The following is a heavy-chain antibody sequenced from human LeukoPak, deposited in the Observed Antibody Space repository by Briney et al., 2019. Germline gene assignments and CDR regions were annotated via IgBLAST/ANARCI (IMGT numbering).Heavy chain of an antibody. V-gene: IGHV4-30-4*08. D-gene: IGHD4-23*01. CDR3: ARFYGGNSGGFFVDY. Sequence: SETLSLTCTVPGGSISSGGYYLNWIRQHPGKGLEWIGYISYSGSTCYNPSLKSRVTISVDTSKNQFSLKLSSVTAADTAVYYCARFYGGNSGGFFVDYWGQGTLVTVSS. CDR1: GGSISSGGYY. CDR2: ISYSGST. J-gene: IGHJ4*02.